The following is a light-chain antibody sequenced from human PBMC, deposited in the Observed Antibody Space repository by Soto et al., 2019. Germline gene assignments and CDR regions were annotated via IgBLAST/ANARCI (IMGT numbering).Light chain of an antibody. CDR2: GNS. CDR3: QSYDSSLTGSKV. Sequence: QSVLTQPPSVSGAPGQRVTISCTGSSSNIGAGFDVHWYRQLPGTAPKLLIYGNSNRPSGVPDRFSGSRSGTSASLAITGLQAEDEADYYCQSYDSSLTGSKVLGSGTKVTVL. J-gene: IGLJ1*01. CDR1: SSNIGAGFD. V-gene: IGLV1-40*01.